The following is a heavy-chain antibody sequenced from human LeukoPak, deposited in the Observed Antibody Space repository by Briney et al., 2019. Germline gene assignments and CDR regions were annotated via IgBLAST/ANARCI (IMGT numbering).Heavy chain of an antibody. Sequence: GGSLRLSCEASGFTFNTYSMNWARQAPGKGLEWVSSIDRSGGYMFYADSVKGRFIISRDNAKDSPYLQMNCLRVEDTAVYYCLRGDRRDYWGRGTLVTVSS. CDR2: IDRSGGYM. J-gene: IGHJ4*02. CDR1: GFTFNTYS. V-gene: IGHV3-21*06. CDR3: LRGDRRDY.